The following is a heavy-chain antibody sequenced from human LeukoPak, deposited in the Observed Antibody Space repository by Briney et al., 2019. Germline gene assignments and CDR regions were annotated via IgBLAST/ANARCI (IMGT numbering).Heavy chain of an antibody. V-gene: IGHV1-2*02. D-gene: IGHD6-13*01. CDR3: ARSSPPTYYHFYYYMDV. Sequence: ASVKVSCKASGYTFTGYYMHWVRQAPGQGLEWMGWINPESGGTNYAQKFQGRVTMTKDTSISTAYMELTSLRSDDTAVYYCARSSPPTYYHFYYYMDVWGKGSTVTVSS. J-gene: IGHJ6*03. CDR2: INPESGGT. CDR1: GYTFTGYY.